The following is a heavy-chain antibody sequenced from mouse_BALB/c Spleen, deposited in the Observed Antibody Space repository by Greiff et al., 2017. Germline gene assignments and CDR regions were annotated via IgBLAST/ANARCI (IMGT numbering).Heavy chain of an antibody. Sequence: QVQLQQPGAELVKPGAPVKLSCKASGYTFTSYWMNWVKQRPGRGLEWIGRIDPSDSETHYNQKFKDKATLTVDKSSSTAYIQLSSLTSEDSAVYYCARSVVATGGAMDYWGQGTSVTVSS. J-gene: IGHJ4*01. CDR3: ARSVVATGGAMDY. CDR2: IDPSDSET. CDR1: GYTFTSYW. V-gene: IGHV1-69*02. D-gene: IGHD1-1*01.